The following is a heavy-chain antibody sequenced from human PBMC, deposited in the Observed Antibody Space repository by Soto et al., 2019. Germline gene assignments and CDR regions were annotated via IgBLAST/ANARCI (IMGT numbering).Heavy chain of an antibody. D-gene: IGHD6-19*01. CDR3: ARDRGIAVGGIDY. CDR1: GFTFSSYA. V-gene: IGHV3-23*01. Sequence: EVQLLESGGALVQPGGSLRLSCAASGFTFSSYAMSWVRQAPGKGLEWVSAISGSGGSTYYADSVKGRFTISRDNSKNTLYLQMNSLGAEDTAVYYCARDRGIAVGGIDYWGQGTLVTVSS. J-gene: IGHJ4*02. CDR2: ISGSGGST.